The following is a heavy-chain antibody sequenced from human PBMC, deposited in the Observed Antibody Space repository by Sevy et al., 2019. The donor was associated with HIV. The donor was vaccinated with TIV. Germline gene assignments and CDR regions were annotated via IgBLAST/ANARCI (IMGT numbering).Heavy chain of an antibody. D-gene: IGHD2-2*01. CDR1: GGTFSSYA. CDR2: IIPIFGTA. Sequence: ASVKVSCKASGGTFSSYAISWVRQAPGQGLEWMGGIIPIFGTANYPQKFQGRVTITADESTSTAYMELSSLRSEDTAVYYCARDIVVVPAAIVYYYGMDVWGQRTTVTVSS. J-gene: IGHJ6*02. CDR3: ARDIVVVPAAIVYYYGMDV. V-gene: IGHV1-69*13.